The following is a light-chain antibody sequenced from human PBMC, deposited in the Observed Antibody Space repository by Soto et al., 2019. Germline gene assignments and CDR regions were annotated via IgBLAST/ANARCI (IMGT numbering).Light chain of an antibody. J-gene: IGLJ1*01. Sequence: QSVLTQPPSVSGAPGQRVTISCTGSNSNIGAGYGVHWYQQLPGSAPTVLIYSDHQRPSGVPDRFSGSKSGTSASLAIGGLQSEDEADYHCATWDDSLNGYVFGSGTKVTVL. CDR2: SDH. V-gene: IGLV1-44*01. CDR1: NSNIGAGYG. CDR3: ATWDDSLNGYV.